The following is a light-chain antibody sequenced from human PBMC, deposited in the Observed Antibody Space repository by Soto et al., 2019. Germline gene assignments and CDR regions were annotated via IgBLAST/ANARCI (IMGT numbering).Light chain of an antibody. J-gene: IGLJ1*01. CDR1: SSDVGSYNL. Sequence: QSALTQPASVSGSPGQSITISCTGTSSDVGSYNLVSWYQQHPGKAPKLMIYEGSKRPSGVSNRFSGSKSGNSASLTISGLQAEDEAEYYCCSYAGSSTCVFGTGTKLTVL. V-gene: IGLV2-23*01. CDR2: EGS. CDR3: CSYAGSSTCV.